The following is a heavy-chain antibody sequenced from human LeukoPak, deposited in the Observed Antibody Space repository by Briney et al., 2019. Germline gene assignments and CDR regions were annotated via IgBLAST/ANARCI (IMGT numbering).Heavy chain of an antibody. CDR2: ITGGGGTA. CDR3: ARGGLATDLDY. V-gene: IGHV3-23*01. J-gene: IGHJ4*02. Sequence: GVSLILSCAASGFTFSSLGMSWVRQAPGTGLERVSGITGGGGTAYYADSVKGRFTISRDNSKNTLFLQMNSLRAEDTAVYYCARGGLATDLDYWGQGTLVTVSS. D-gene: IGHD5-12*01. CDR1: GFTFSSLG.